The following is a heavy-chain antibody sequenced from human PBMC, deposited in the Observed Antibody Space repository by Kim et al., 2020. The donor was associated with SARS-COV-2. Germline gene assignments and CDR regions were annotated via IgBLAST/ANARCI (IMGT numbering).Heavy chain of an antibody. J-gene: IGHJ6*02. CDR2: ITDYNGNT. Sequence: ASVKVSCKASGYTFTSYGISWVRQAPGQGLEWMGWITDYNGNTNYAQKLQGRATMTTDTSTSTAYIELRSLRSADTAVYYCARDENTLGFGYLFSLVGNKNSGMDVWGQGTTVTVSS. CDR3: ARDENTLGFGYLFSLVGNKNSGMDV. CDR1: GYTFTSYG. V-gene: IGHV1-18*01. D-gene: IGHD3-10*01.